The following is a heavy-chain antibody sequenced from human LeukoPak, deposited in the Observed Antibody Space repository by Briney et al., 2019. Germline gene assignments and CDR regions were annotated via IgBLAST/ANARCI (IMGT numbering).Heavy chain of an antibody. V-gene: IGHV3-64*01. D-gene: IGHD3-3*01. Sequence: GGSLRLSCAASGFSFSGDYIHWVRQAPGKGLEYVSAISGNGVTTHYANSVKGRFTISRDNSKNTVYLQMGSLSTEDTAVYYCARDTNREQDIWGQGTTVTVSS. J-gene: IGHJ6*02. CDR3: ARDTNREQDI. CDR1: GFSFSGDY. CDR2: ISGNGVTT.